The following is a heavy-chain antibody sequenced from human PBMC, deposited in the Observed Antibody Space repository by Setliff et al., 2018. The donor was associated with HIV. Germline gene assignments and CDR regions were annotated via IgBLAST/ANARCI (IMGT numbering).Heavy chain of an antibody. Sequence: ASVKVSCKASGYTFTDYYMDWVQQAPGKGLEWMGRVDPEDGDTIYSEKFRGRVTMTRDTSTSTVYMDLRNLRSEDTAVYYCARNQGDSSGWYAGDYWGHGTLVTVSS. CDR2: VDPEDGDT. CDR1: GYTFTDYY. D-gene: IGHD6-19*01. CDR3: ARNQGDSSGWYAGDY. V-gene: IGHV1-69-2*01. J-gene: IGHJ4*01.